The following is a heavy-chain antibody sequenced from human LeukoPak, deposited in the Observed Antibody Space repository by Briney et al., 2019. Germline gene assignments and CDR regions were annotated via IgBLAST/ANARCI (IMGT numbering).Heavy chain of an antibody. CDR1: GGSISSSSYY. CDR2: IYYSGST. D-gene: IGHD1-26*01. J-gene: IGHJ4*02. Sequence: PSETLSLTCTVSGGSISSSSYYWGWIRQPPGKGLEWIGSIYYSGSTYYNPSLKSRVTISVDTSKNQFPLKLSSVTAADTAVYYCARKGGSYFDYWGQGTLVTVSS. V-gene: IGHV4-39*01. CDR3: ARKGGSYFDY.